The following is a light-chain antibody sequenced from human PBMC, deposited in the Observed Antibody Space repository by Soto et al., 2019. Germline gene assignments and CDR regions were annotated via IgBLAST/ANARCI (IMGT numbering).Light chain of an antibody. Sequence: QSVLTQPPSASGTPGQRVTISCSGSSSNIGSNFVYWYQQLPGTAPKLLIYRNNQRPSGVPARFSGSKSGTSASLAISGLRSDDEADYYCAAWDDSLSGYVFGTGTKLTVL. CDR1: SSNIGSNF. CDR3: AAWDDSLSGYV. J-gene: IGLJ1*01. CDR2: RNN. V-gene: IGLV1-47*01.